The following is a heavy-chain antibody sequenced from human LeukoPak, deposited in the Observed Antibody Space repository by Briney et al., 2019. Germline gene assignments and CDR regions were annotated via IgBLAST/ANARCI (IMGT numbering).Heavy chain of an antibody. V-gene: IGHV4-34*01. Sequence: PSETLSLTCTVSGGSISSYYWSWIRQPPGKGLEWIGEINHSGSTNYNPSLKSRVTISVDTSKNQFSLKLSSVTAADTAVYYCARRRGYSYGHFDYWGQGTLVTVSS. CDR2: INHSGST. CDR1: GGSISSYY. CDR3: ARRRGYSYGHFDY. D-gene: IGHD5-18*01. J-gene: IGHJ4*02.